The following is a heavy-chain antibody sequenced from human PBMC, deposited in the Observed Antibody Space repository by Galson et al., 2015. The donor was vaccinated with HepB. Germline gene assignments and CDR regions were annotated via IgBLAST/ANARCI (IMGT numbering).Heavy chain of an antibody. J-gene: IGHJ4*02. V-gene: IGHV3-21*01. CDR3: ARDRSGDY. CDR1: GFTFSTYS. CDR2: ISSSSSYI. D-gene: IGHD6-19*01. Sequence: SLRLSCAASGFTFSTYSMNWVRQAPGKGLEWVSSISSSSSYINYADSLKGRFTISRDNAKNSLYLQVNSLRAEDTAVYYCARDRSGDYWGQGTLVTVSS.